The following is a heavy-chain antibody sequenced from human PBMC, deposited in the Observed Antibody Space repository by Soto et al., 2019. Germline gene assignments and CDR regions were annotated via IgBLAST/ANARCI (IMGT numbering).Heavy chain of an antibody. V-gene: IGHV1-18*01. CDR1: GYTFTSYG. CDR3: ARDGYCSSTSCYPIYYYYYGMDV. CDR2: ISAYNGNT. Sequence: EASVKVSCKASGYTFTSYGISWVRQAPGQGLEWMGWISAYNGNTNYAQKLQGRVTMTTDTSTSTAYMELRSLRSDDTAVYYCARDGYCSSTSCYPIYYYYYGMDVWGQGTTVTVSS. J-gene: IGHJ6*02. D-gene: IGHD2-2*03.